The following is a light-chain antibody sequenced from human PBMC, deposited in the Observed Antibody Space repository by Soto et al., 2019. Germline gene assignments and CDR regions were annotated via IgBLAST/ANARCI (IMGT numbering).Light chain of an antibody. CDR1: ASDIGRYNY. CDR2: EVT. Sequence: QSVLTQPPSASGSPGQSVTISCIGNASDIGRYNYLSWSQHHPGKAPKLIIYEVTKRPSGVPDRFSGSKSGNTASLTVSGLQADDEADYYCNSYVGSNNYVFGTGTKVTVL. V-gene: IGLV2-8*01. J-gene: IGLJ1*01. CDR3: NSYVGSNNYV.